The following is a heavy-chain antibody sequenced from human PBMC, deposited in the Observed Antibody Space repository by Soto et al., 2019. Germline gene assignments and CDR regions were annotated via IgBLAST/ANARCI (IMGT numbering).Heavy chain of an antibody. CDR2: IKFDGSST. V-gene: IGHV3-74*01. J-gene: IGHJ6*02. CDR3: VRGAKNIYAMDV. Sequence: EVQLVESGGGLVQPGGSLRLSCAASGFAFSSYWMHWVRQAPGKGLLWVSRIKFDGSSTYYGDSGKGRFTISRDDAKNTVFLQMNGLRVDDTAVYYCVRGAKNIYAMDVCGQGTTVTVSS. CDR1: GFAFSSYW.